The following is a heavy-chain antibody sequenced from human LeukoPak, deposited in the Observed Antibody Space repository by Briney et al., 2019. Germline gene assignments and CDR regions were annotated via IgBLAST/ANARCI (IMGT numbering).Heavy chain of an antibody. D-gene: IGHD3-3*01. CDR1: GGSFSGYY. Sequence: SETLSLTCAVYGGSFSGYYWSWLRQPPGKGLEWIGEINHSGSTNYNPSLKSRVTISVDTSKNQFSLKLSSVTAADTAVYYCARGGYDFWSGRLYYYYYMGVWGKGITVTVSS. V-gene: IGHV4-34*01. J-gene: IGHJ6*03. CDR2: INHSGST. CDR3: ARGGYDFWSGRLYYYYYMGV.